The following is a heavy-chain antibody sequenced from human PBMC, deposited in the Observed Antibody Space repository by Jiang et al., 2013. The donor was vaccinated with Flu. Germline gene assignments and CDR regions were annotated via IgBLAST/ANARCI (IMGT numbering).Heavy chain of an antibody. CDR1: GGSVSSGSYY. CDR2: IYYSGST. Sequence: LLKPSETLSLTCTVSGGSVSSGSYYWSWIRQPPGKGLEWIGYIYYSGSTNYNPSLKSRVTISVDTSKNQFSLKLSSVTAADTAVYYCARGDPYGGYGYWGQGTLVTVSS. D-gene: IGHD5-12*01. J-gene: IGHJ4*02. CDR3: ARGDPYGGYGY. V-gene: IGHV4-61*01.